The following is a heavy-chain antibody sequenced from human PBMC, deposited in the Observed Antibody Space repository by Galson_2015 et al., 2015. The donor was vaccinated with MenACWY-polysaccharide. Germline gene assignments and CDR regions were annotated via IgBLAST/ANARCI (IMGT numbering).Heavy chain of an antibody. CDR2: T. D-gene: IGHD3-10*01. CDR3: ARWYGSGSYLYYYGMDV. J-gene: IGHJ6*02. V-gene: IGHV5-51*01. Sequence: TRYSPSFQGQVTISADKSISTAYLQWSSLKASDTAMYYCARWYGSGSYLYYYGMDVWGQGTTVTVSS.